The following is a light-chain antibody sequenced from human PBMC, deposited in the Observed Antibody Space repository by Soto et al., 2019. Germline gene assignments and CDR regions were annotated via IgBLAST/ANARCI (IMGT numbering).Light chain of an antibody. Sequence: QLVLTQPPSASGTPGQRVTISCSGSSSNIGSNYVYWYQQLPGTAPKLLIYGNNQRPSGVPDRFSGSKSGTSASLAISGLRSEDEADYYCAAWDDSLSGPVFGGGTKLTVL. V-gene: IGLV1-47*02. CDR1: SSNIGSNY. CDR2: GNN. J-gene: IGLJ2*01. CDR3: AAWDDSLSGPV.